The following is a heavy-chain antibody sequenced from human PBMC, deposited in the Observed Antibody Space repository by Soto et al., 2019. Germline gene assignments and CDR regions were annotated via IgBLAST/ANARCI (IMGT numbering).Heavy chain of an antibody. CDR1: GGTFSSYA. Sequence: GASVKVSCKASGGTFSSYAISWVRQAPGQGLEWMGGIIPIFGTANYAQKFQGRVTITADESTSTAYMELSSLRSEDTAVYYCARALIRLVGATRGFAYWGQGTLVTVSS. CDR3: ARALIRLVGATRGFAY. V-gene: IGHV1-69*13. J-gene: IGHJ4*02. CDR2: IIPIFGTA. D-gene: IGHD1-26*01.